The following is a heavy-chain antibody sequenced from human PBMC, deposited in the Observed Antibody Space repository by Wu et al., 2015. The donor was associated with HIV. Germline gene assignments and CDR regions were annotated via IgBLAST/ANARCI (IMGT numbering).Heavy chain of an antibody. CDR1: GDGFTSYA. Sequence: QAQLVQFGAEVKKPGSSVKVTCKASGDGFTSYAVSWVGQAPGQGLEWMGGINPLFGTTRHAQKFQDRVTVTTDEAKTIVYLELSSLRSEDTAVYYCARNTDSVATSLYSLGVWGQGTTVTVPS. CDR2: INPLFGTT. V-gene: IGHV1-69*05. D-gene: IGHD6-19*01. J-gene: IGHJ6*02. CDR3: ARNTDSVATSLYSLGV.